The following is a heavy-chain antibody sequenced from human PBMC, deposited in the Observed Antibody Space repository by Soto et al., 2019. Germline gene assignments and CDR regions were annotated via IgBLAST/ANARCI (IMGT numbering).Heavy chain of an antibody. J-gene: IGHJ5*02. D-gene: IGHD3-16*01. CDR2: MNPGSGKT. Sequence: QVQLVQSGAEVKEPGASVRVSCKASGYTFINYDISWVRQATGQGLEWMGWMNPGSGKTGYANKFQGRVTMTRDASISPAHLELSSLTSEDTAVYYCARMASFGTLNWFDTCDQGTLVNVSS. V-gene: IGHV1-8*02. CDR3: ARMASFGTLNWFDT. CDR1: GYTFINYD.